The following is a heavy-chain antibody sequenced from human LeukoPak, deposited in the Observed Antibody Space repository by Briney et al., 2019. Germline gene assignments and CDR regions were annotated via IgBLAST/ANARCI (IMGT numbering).Heavy chain of an antibody. CDR2: IYYSGST. CDR1: GGSISSGGYY. D-gene: IGHD4-17*01. CDR3: ASRNDYGDPAAFDI. Sequence: SQTLSLTCTVSGGSISSGGYYWSWIRQHPGKGLEWIGYIYYSGSTYYNPSLMSRVTISVDTSKNQFSLKLSSVTAADTAVYYCASRNDYGDPAAFDIWGQGTMVTVSS. J-gene: IGHJ3*02. V-gene: IGHV4-31*03.